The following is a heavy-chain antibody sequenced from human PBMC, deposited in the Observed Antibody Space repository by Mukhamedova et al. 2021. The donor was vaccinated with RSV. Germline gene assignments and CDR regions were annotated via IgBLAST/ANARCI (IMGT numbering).Heavy chain of an antibody. V-gene: IGHV3-9*01. Sequence: GKGLEWVSGINWNGGSMGYADSVTGRFTISRDNAKNSLYLQMNSLRPEDTALYYFAKAFDSSGYYTEYYFDLWGQGTLVTVSS. CDR2: INWNGGSM. J-gene: IGHJ4*02. D-gene: IGHD3-22*01. CDR3: AKAFDSSGYYTEYYFDL.